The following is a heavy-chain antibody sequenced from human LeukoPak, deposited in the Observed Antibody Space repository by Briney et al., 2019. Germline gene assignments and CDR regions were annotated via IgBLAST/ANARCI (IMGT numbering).Heavy chain of an antibody. CDR3: ARVSSAGIWDY. CDR1: GGSFSGYY. D-gene: IGHD6-19*01. V-gene: IGHV4-4*07. CDR2: IYTSGST. J-gene: IGHJ4*02. Sequence: SETLSLTCSVSGGSFSGYYWSWIRQPAGKGLEWIGRIYTSGSTNYNPSLKSRVTMSVDTSKNQFSLKLSSVTAADTAVYYCARVSSAGIWDYWGQGTLVTVSS.